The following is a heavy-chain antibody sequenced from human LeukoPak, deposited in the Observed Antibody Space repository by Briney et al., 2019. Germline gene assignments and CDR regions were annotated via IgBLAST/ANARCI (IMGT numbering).Heavy chain of an antibody. Sequence: SETLSLTCTVSGGSISSYYWSWIRQPPGKGLEWIGYIYYSGSTNYNPSLKSRVTISVDTSKNQFSLKLSSVTAADTAVYYCARVGGYSYEGYFDYWGQGTLVTVSS. J-gene: IGHJ4*02. V-gene: IGHV4-59*01. CDR1: GGSISSYY. CDR2: IYYSGST. D-gene: IGHD5-18*01. CDR3: ARVGGYSYEGYFDY.